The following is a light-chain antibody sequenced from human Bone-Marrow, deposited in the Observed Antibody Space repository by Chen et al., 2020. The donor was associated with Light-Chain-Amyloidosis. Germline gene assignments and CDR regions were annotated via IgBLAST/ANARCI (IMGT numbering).Light chain of an antibody. CDR3: SSYTITTTLV. Sequence: QSALTQPASVSGSPGQSITISCTGTSNDVGGDNHVSWYQKHPDKAAKLMIYEVTNRPSWVTDRLSGSKSDSTASLTISGLETEDEADYFCSSYTITTTLVVGSGTRVTVL. CDR2: EVT. J-gene: IGLJ1*01. V-gene: IGLV2-14*01. CDR1: SNDVGGDNH.